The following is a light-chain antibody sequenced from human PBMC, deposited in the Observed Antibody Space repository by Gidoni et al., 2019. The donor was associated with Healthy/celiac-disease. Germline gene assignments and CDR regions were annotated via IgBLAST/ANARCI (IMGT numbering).Light chain of an antibody. CDR1: SSDVGGYNY. Sequence: QSALTQPRSVSGSPGQSVTISCTGTSSDVGGYNYVSWYQQHPGKAPNLSIYDVSKRPSGVPDRFSGSKSGNTASLPISGLQAEDEAYYYCCSYAGRSWVFGGGTKLTVL. J-gene: IGLJ3*02. V-gene: IGLV2-11*01. CDR2: DVS. CDR3: CSYAGRSWV.